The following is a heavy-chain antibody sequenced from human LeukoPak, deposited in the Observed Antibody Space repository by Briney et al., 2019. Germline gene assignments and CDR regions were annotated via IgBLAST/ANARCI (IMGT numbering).Heavy chain of an antibody. J-gene: IGHJ4*02. CDR2: IYTSGST. CDR1: GGSISSYY. D-gene: IGHD3-22*01. Sequence: SETLSLTCTVSGGSISSYYWSWIRQPAGKGLEWIGRIYTSGSTNYNPSLKSRVTMPVDTSKNQFSLRLSSVTAADTAAYYCAREEFYYDSGGYYYGFDYWGQGTLVTVSS. CDR3: AREEFYYDSGGYYYGFDY. V-gene: IGHV4-4*07.